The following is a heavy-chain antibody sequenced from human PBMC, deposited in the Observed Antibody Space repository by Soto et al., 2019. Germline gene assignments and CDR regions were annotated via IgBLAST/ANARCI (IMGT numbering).Heavy chain of an antibody. Sequence: QVQLQESGPGLVKPSQTLSLTCTVSGGSISSGNYYWSWIRQHPGKGLEWIGYIFYSGSTYYNPSLQSRVTIPVDTSKNQFSLKLSSVTAADTAVYYCARGGSGDIVVVAAIDYWGQGTLVTVSS. CDR3: ARGGSGDIVVVAAIDY. CDR2: IFYSGST. CDR1: GGSISSGNYY. D-gene: IGHD2-15*01. V-gene: IGHV4-31*03. J-gene: IGHJ4*02.